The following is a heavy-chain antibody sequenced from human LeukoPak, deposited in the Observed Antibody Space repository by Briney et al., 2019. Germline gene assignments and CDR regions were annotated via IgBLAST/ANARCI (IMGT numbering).Heavy chain of an antibody. CDR2: ISSSSSYI. CDR1: GFTFSSYS. D-gene: IGHD3-16*01. V-gene: IGHV3-21*01. CDR3: ARGHGGSDAFDI. Sequence: KPGGSLRLSCAASGFTFSSYSMNWVRQAPGKGLEWVSSISSSSSYIYYADSVKGRFTISRDNAKNSLYLQMNSLRAEDTAVYYCARGHGGSDAFDIWGQGTMVTVSS. J-gene: IGHJ3*02.